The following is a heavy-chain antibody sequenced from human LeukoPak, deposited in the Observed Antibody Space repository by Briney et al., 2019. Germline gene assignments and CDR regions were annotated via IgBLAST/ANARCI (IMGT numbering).Heavy chain of an antibody. Sequence: SETLSLTCTVSGGSISSYYWSWIRQPPGKGLEWIGYIYYSGSTNYNPSLKSRVTISVDTSKNQLSLKLSSVTAADTAVYYCARVAFGGVFDYWGQGTLVTVSS. CDR1: GGSISSYY. CDR2: IYYSGST. V-gene: IGHV4-59*01. J-gene: IGHJ4*02. CDR3: ARVAFGGVFDY. D-gene: IGHD3-16*01.